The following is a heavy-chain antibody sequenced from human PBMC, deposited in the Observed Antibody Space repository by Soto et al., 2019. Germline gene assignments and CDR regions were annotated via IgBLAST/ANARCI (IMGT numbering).Heavy chain of an antibody. CDR2: ISYDGSNK. V-gene: IGHV3-30*18. J-gene: IGHJ4*02. CDR3: AKDGYFPGLLYPTYFDY. Sequence: AGGSLRLSCAASGFTFSSYGMHWVRQAPGKGLEWVAVISYDGSNKYYADSVKGRFTISRDNSKNTLYLQMNSLRAEDTAVYYWAKDGYFPGLLYPTYFDYCGQGTLVTLSS. CDR1: GFTFSSYG. D-gene: IGHD3-9*01.